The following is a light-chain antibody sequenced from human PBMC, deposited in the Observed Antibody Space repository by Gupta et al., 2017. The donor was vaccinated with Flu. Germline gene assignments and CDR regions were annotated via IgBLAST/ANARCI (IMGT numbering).Light chain of an antibody. CDR3: SSYTNSSTVHWV. CDR2: EVN. CDR1: SSGGGGDNY. Sequence: TISCTGTSSGGGGDNYVSWYQQHPGKAPKLMIYEVNNRPSGVANRFSGSKSGYTASLTISGLPAEDEADYYCSSYTNSSTVHWVFGGGTKLTVL. J-gene: IGLJ3*02. V-gene: IGLV2-14*01.